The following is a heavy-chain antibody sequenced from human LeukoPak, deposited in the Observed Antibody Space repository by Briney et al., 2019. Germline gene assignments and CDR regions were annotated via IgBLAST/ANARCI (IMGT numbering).Heavy chain of an antibody. CDR3: VRDRGAS. V-gene: IGHV4-59*01. D-gene: IGHD1-26*01. CDR2: IHSTGRT. CDR1: GGSISSYY. Sequence: SETLSLTCTVSGGSISSYYWSWIRQPPGKGLEWIGYIHSTGRTNYNPSLKSRVTFSIDTSKNQYSLKLTSVTAADTAVYYCVRDRGASWGQGTLVTVSS. J-gene: IGHJ4*02.